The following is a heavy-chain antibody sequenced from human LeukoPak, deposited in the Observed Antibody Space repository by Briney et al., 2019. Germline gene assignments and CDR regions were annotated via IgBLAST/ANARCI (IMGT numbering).Heavy chain of an antibody. D-gene: IGHD6-13*01. CDR3: ARCISAAGTSNWYFDL. CDR2: ISSSSSYI. Sequence: GGSLRLSCAASGFTFSTYYMNWVRQAPGKGLEWVSSISSSSSYIYYADSVKGRFTISRDNAKNSFYLQMNSLRAGDTAVYYCARCISAAGTSNWYFDLWGPGTLVTVSS. J-gene: IGHJ2*01. CDR1: GFTFSTYY. V-gene: IGHV3-21*01.